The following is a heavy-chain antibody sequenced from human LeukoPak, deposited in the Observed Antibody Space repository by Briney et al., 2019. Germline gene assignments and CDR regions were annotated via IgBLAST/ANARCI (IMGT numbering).Heavy chain of an antibody. D-gene: IGHD3-22*01. Sequence: GGSLRLYCAASGLTFSTSRMTWVRQAPGKGLEWVANIKEDGSVKNYVDSVRGRFTISRDNAKNSLYLELSSLRAEDTAVYYCARDSGYNALDVWGQGTMVTVSS. V-gene: IGHV3-7*01. J-gene: IGHJ3*01. CDR1: GLTFSTSR. CDR3: ARDSGYNALDV. CDR2: IKEDGSVK.